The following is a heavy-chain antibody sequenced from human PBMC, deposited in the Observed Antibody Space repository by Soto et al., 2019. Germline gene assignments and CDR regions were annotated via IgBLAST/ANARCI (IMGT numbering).Heavy chain of an antibody. CDR3: AKTGITTKVVVITMTNWYFDL. J-gene: IGHJ2*01. D-gene: IGHD3-22*01. CDR2: ISGSGGST. V-gene: IGHV3-23*01. CDR1: GFTFSSYA. Sequence: EVQLLESGGGLVQPGGSLRLSCAASGFTFSSYAMSWVRQAPGKGLEWVSAISGSGGSTYYADSVKGRFTISRDNSKNTLYLQMNSLRVEDTAVYYCAKTGITTKVVVITMTNWYFDLWGRGTLVTVSS.